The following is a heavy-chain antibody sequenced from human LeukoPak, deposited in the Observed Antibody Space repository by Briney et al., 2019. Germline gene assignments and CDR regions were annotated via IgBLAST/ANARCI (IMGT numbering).Heavy chain of an antibody. CDR3: ARAYYDILTGSYGFDY. CDR2: IYYSGST. CDR1: GGSISSYY. Sequence: SETLSLTCTVSGGSISSYYWSWIRQPPGKGLEWIGYIYYSGSTNYNPSLKSRVTISVDTSKNQFSLKLSSVTAADTAVYCCARAYYDILTGSYGFDYWGQGTLVTVSS. D-gene: IGHD3-9*01. J-gene: IGHJ4*02. V-gene: IGHV4-59*01.